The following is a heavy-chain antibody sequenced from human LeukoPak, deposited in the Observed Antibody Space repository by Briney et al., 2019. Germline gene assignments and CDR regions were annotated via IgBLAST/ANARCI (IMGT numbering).Heavy chain of an antibody. D-gene: IGHD5-12*01. CDR3: AKSAYAGYDWGYMGQS. Sequence: PGGSLRLSCGASGFTFRGYAMSWVRQAPGKGLEWVSGISESSRFIHHADSVKGRFTISRDDSTNTLHLQMNSLKAEDTAVYYCAKSAYAGYDWGYMGQSWGQGTLVIVSS. CDR1: GFTFRGYA. CDR2: ISESSRFI. V-gene: IGHV3-23*01. J-gene: IGHJ1*01.